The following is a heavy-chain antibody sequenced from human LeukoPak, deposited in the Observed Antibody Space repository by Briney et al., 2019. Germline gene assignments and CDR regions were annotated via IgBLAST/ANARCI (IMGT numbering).Heavy chain of an antibody. D-gene: IGHD2-15*01. V-gene: IGHV3-48*01. CDR3: ARALFRVVVVAATPGY. CDR2: ISSSSSTI. CDR1: GFTFSSYS. Sequence: GGSLRLSCAASGFTFSSYSMNWVRQAPGKGLEWVSYISSSSSTIYYADSVKGRFTISRDNAKNSLYLQTNSLRAEDTAVYYCARALFRVVVVAATPGYWGQGTLVTVSS. J-gene: IGHJ4*02.